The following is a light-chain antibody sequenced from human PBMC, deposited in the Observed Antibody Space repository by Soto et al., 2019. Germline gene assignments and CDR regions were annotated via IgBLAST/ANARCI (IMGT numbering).Light chain of an antibody. CDR2: AAS. CDR3: QQSYSTPLT. V-gene: IGKV1-39*01. Sequence: DIKMTQSPSSLPASVGDRVTITCRASQSISSYLNWYQQKPGKAPKLLIYAASSLQSGVPSRFSGSGSGTDFTLTISSLQPEDFATYYCQQSYSTPLTFGGGTKVDIK. J-gene: IGKJ4*01. CDR1: QSISSY.